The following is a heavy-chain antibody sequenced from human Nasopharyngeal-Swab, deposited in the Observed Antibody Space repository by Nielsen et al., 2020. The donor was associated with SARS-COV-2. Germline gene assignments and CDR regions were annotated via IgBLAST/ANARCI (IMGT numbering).Heavy chain of an antibody. CDR1: GFTFSSYA. V-gene: IGHV3-30*04. CDR3: GRTAH. Sequence: GESLKIYCAASGFTFSSYAMHWVRQAPGKGLEWVAVISYDGSNKYYADSVKGRFTISRGNSKNTLYLQMNSLRAEDTAVYYCGRTAHWGQGTLVTVSS. CDR2: ISYDGSNK. J-gene: IGHJ4*02.